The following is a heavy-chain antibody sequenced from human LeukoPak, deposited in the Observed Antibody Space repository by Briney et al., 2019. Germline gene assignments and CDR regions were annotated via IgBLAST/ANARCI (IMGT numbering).Heavy chain of an antibody. CDR2: AYGDGSSQ. D-gene: IGHD4-11*01. Sequence: GGSLRLSCAAAGFPFSGDGMDGVRQAPGKGVEWVAVAYGDGSSQYSADSVKGRFSISKDISKNTLSLKMHSLRAEDTVVYSCATGGNFYYSQGGQGTRLTVP. CDR3: ATGGNFYYSQ. V-gene: IGHV3-33*01. J-gene: IGHJ1*01. CDR1: GFPFSGDG.